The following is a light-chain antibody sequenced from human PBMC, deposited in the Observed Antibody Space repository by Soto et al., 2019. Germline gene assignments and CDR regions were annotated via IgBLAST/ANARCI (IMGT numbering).Light chain of an antibody. V-gene: IGKV1-5*03. J-gene: IGKJ1*01. CDR3: QQYSSPWT. CDR1: QSIAWW. Sequence: DIQMTQSPSTLSASVGDRVTITCRASQSIAWWLAWYQQKPGKAPKLLIYKASILESGVPSRFSGSGSRTEFTISISCLQPDDSATYYCQQYSSPWTFGQETKVEIK. CDR2: KAS.